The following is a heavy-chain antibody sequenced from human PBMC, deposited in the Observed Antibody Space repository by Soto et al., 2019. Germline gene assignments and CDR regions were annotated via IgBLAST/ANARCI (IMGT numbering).Heavy chain of an antibody. CDR1: GESFSGYY. CDR2: INRSRST. J-gene: IGHJ4*02. D-gene: IGHD3-9*01. Sequence: PSETLSLTCAAYGESFSGYYWSWIRQPPGKGLEWIGEINRSRSTNHNPSLKSRVTISVDTSKNQFSLKLNSVTAADTAVYYCARGWVGTGSHYFRFWGQGTLVTVSS. V-gene: IGHV4-34*01. CDR3: ARGWVGTGSHYFRF.